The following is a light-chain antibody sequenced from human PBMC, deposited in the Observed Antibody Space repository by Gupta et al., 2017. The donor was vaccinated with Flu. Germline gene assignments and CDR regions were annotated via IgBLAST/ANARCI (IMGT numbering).Light chain of an antibody. CDR1: QSISSY. V-gene: IGKV1-39*01. CDR2: AAS. Sequence: DIQMTQSPSSLSASVGDRVTITCRASQSISSYLNWYQQKPGKAPKLLIYAASRLQSGVPSRFSGSGSGTDFTLTSSRRQPEDFANYYWQQSYSTQTFGQGTKVEIK. CDR3: QQSYSTQT. J-gene: IGKJ1*01.